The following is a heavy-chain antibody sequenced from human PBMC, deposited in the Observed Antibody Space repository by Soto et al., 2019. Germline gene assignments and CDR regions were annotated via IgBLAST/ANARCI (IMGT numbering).Heavy chain of an antibody. D-gene: IGHD3-22*01. V-gene: IGHV3-7*04. J-gene: IGHJ6*02. CDR3: ARFYYDSSGYLPSPYYYYYGMDV. Sequence: GGSLRLSCAASGFTFSSYWMSWVRQAPGKGLEWVANIKQDGSEKFYVDSVKGRFTISRDNAKNSLYLQINSLRAEDTAVYYCARFYYDSSGYLPSPYYYYYGMDVWGQGTTVTVSS. CDR1: GFTFSSYW. CDR2: IKQDGSEK.